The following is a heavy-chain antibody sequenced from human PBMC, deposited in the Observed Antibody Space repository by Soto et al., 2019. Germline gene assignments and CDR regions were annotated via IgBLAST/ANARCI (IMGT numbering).Heavy chain of an antibody. D-gene: IGHD6-13*01. CDR3: AREIIAAAGTKGYYYGMDV. J-gene: IGHJ6*02. V-gene: IGHV4-31*03. CDR2: VYYSGST. Sequence: QVQLQESGPGLVKPSQTLSLTCTVSGGSISSGGYYWSWIRQHPGKGLEWIGYVYYSGSTYYNPSLKSRVTISVETSKNQFSLKLSSVTAADTAVDYCAREIIAAAGTKGYYYGMDVWGQGTTVTVSS. CDR1: GGSISSGGYY.